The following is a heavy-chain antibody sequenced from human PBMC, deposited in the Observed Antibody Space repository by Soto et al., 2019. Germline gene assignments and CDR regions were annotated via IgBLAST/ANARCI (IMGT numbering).Heavy chain of an antibody. CDR3: ARDVGSGNYYKGVYYYYYMDV. J-gene: IGHJ6*03. CDR2: ISSYGGNI. D-gene: IGHD3-10*01. Sequence: EVQLVESGGGLVKPGGSLRLSCAASGFTFSNAWMNWVRQAPGKALEYISAISSYGGNIYYANSVKGRFTISRDNSKNTLYLQMGSLRTEDMGVYYCARDVGSGNYYKGVYYYYYMDVWGKGTTVTVSS. CDR1: GFTFSNAW. V-gene: IGHV3-64*01.